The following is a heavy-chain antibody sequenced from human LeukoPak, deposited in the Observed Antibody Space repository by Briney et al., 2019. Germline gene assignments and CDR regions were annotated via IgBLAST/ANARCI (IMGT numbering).Heavy chain of an antibody. CDR1: GGSISSSNW. V-gene: IGHV4-4*02. D-gene: IGHD3-22*01. CDR2: IYHSGST. J-gene: IGHJ3*02. Sequence: SGTLSLTCAVSGGSISSSNWWSWVRQPPGKGLEWIGEIYHSGSTNYNPSLQSRVTISVDKSKNQFSLKLSSVTAADTAVYYCAKSNGYGLIDIWGQGTMVTVSS. CDR3: AKSNGYGLIDI.